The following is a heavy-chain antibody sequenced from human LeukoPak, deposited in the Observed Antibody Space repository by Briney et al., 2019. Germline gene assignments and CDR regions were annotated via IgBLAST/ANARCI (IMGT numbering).Heavy chain of an antibody. Sequence: SETLSLTCTVTGGTIIDNSFYWGWIRQPPGKGLEWIGRIFHSGTTNYNPSLERRVTIAVDTSKNQFSLRLTSVTAADTALYYCARLTDAWGQGSLVTVSS. CDR3: ARLTDA. J-gene: IGHJ4*02. V-gene: IGHV4-39*01. CDR1: GGTIIDNSFY. CDR2: IFHSGTT. D-gene: IGHD2-8*02.